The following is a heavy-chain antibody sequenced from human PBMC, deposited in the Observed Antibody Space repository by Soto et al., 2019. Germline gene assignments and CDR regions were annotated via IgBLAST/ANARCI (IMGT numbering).Heavy chain of an antibody. CDR2: INSDGSTT. D-gene: IGHD6-19*01. Sequence: GGSLILSCAASGFTFSTYWMHWVRQAPGKGLVWVSLINSDGSTTKYADSVKGRSTISRDNAKNTLYLQMNSLRAEDTAVYYCATSAVAWGQGTLVTVSS. CDR3: ATSAVA. CDR1: GFTFSTYW. V-gene: IGHV3-74*03. J-gene: IGHJ5*02.